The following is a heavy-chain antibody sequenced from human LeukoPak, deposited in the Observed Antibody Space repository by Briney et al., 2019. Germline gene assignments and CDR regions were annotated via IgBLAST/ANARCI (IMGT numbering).Heavy chain of an antibody. J-gene: IGHJ4*02. V-gene: IGHV3-23*01. Sequence: GGSLRLSCAASGFTFSSYTMSWVRQAPGKGLEWVSTITTSDGNTYYADSVKGRFTVSRDNTKNTLYLQMNSLRAEDTAVYYCAKDGGLWVSAHWGDSWGRGTLVTVSS. D-gene: IGHD7-27*01. CDR3: AKDGGLWVSAHWGDS. CDR2: ITTSDGNT. CDR1: GFTFSSYT.